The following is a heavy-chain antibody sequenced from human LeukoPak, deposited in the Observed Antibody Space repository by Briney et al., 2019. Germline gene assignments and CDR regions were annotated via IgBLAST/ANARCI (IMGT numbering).Heavy chain of an antibody. CDR1: GGSFSGYY. CDR3: ARGLLAPITMVRGPIFY. Sequence: NASETLSLTCAVYGGSFSGYYWSWIRQPPGKGLEWIGEINHSGSTNYNPSLKSRVTISVDTSKNQFSLKLSSVTAADTAVYYCARGLLAPITMVRGPIFYWGQGTLVTVSS. D-gene: IGHD3-10*01. J-gene: IGHJ4*02. CDR2: INHSGST. V-gene: IGHV4-34*01.